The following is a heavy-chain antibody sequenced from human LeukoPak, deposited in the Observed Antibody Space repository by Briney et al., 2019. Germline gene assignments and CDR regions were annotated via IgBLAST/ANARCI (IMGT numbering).Heavy chain of an antibody. J-gene: IGHJ4*02. V-gene: IGHV1-8*01. CDR1: GYTVSRYD. CDR3: TRGLRREQQLLRAFDD. D-gene: IGHD6-13*01. CDR2: MKPNSGNT. Sequence: ASVNVSCKASGYTVSRYDINWVRQATGQEREGMGWMKPNSGNTGYAQKFQGRGTMTSNTSKSTAYMELSSLRSEDTAVYFCTRGLRREQQLLRAFDDWGQGTLVTVSS.